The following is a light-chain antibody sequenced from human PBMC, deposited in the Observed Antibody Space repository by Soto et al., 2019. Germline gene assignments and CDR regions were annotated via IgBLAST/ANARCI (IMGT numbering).Light chain of an antibody. CDR3: QQYSTAWT. V-gene: IGKV1-5*03. Sequence: DIQMTQSPSSLSASVGDKVTITCRASQSISSWLAWYQQKPGKAPNLLIYRASNLETGVPSRFAGSGSGTEFPLPISSLQPEDIATYYCQQYSTAWTFGQGTKVEV. J-gene: IGKJ1*01. CDR2: RAS. CDR1: QSISSW.